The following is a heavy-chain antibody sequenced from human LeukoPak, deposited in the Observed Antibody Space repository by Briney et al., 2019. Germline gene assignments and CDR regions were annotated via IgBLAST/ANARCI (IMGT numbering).Heavy chain of an antibody. V-gene: IGHV4-34*01. Sequence: PSETLSLTCAVYGGSFSGYYWSWIRQPPGKGLEWIGEINHSGSTNYNPSLKSRVTISVDTSKNQFSLKLSSVTAADTAVYYCARPKQGYWGQGTLVTVSS. J-gene: IGHJ4*02. CDR2: INHSGST. CDR1: GGSFSGYY. CDR3: ARPKQGY.